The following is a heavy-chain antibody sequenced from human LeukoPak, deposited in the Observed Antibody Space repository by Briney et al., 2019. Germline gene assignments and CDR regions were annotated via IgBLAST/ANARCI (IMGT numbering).Heavy chain of an antibody. CDR2: ISAHNGDT. Sequence: ASVKVSCKASGYTFTSYGISWVRQAPGQGLEWMGWISAHNGDTNYAQMLQGRVTMTTDTSTSTAYMELSSLRSEDTAVYYCATTVTTRAFDIWGQGTMVTVSS. CDR3: ATTVTTRAFDI. V-gene: IGHV1-18*01. D-gene: IGHD4-17*01. CDR1: GYTFTSYG. J-gene: IGHJ3*02.